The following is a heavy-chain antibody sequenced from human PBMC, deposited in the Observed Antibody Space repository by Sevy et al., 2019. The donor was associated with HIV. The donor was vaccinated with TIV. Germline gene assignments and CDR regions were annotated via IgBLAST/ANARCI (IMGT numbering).Heavy chain of an antibody. J-gene: IGHJ6*02. V-gene: IGHV3-74*01. CDR3: ASGDYYDSSGYYLYYYYYGMDV. CDR1: GFTFSSYW. Sequence: GGSLRLSCAASGFTFSSYWMHWVRQAPGKGLVWVSRINSDGSSTSYADSVKGRFTISRDNAKNTLYLQMNSLRAEDTAVYYCASGDYYDSSGYYLYYYYYGMDVWGQGTTVTVSS. CDR2: INSDGSST. D-gene: IGHD3-22*01.